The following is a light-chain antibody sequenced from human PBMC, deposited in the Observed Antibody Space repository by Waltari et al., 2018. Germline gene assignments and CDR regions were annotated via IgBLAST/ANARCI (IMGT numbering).Light chain of an antibody. Sequence: QSVLTPPPSVSGAPGQRVTISCSGSGSNIGAGYDVQWYRQLPGRAPTLLIYGVNTRPPGFSERFCGSQCDTPASLAVAGLQADDEADYDCHSYDTTLGVGFGGGTKLTV. CDR3: HSYDTTLGVG. CDR1: GSNIGAGYD. V-gene: IGLV1-40*01. CDR2: GVN. J-gene: IGLJ2*01.